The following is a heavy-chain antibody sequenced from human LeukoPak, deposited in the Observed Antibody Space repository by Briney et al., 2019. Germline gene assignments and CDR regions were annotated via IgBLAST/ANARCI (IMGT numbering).Heavy chain of an antibody. J-gene: IGHJ4*02. CDR2: IYYSGST. Sequence: GSLRLSCAASGFTFSSYSMNWVRLAPGKGLEWIGSIYYSGSTYYNPSLKSRVTISVDTSKNQFSLKLSSVTAADTAVYYCARLTQKYYGFDYWGQGTLVTVSS. CDR1: GFTFSSYSMN. V-gene: IGHV4-39*01. CDR3: ARLTQKYYGFDY. D-gene: IGHD3-10*01.